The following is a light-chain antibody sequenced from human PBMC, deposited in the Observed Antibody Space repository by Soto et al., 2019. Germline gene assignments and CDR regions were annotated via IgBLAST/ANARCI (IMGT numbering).Light chain of an antibody. CDR3: QQRSKWPVT. V-gene: IGKV3-11*01. Sequence: VVLTQSPATLSLSPGERSTLSFMASQSISEFLAWYQQKPGQAPRLLIYDASNRATGTPARFSGSGSGTDFTLTISSLEAEDFALYYCQQRSKWPVTFGGGTKVDIK. CDR1: QSISEF. CDR2: DAS. J-gene: IGKJ4*01.